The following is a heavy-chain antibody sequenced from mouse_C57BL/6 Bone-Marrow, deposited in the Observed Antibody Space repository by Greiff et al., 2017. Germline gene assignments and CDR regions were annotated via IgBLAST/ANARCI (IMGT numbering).Heavy chain of an antibody. CDR3: ATPIYYDYDDYAMDY. CDR1: GFSLTSYG. Sequence: QVQLQQSGPGLVQPSQSLSITCTVSGFSLTSYGVHWVRQSPGKGLEWLGVIWRGGSTDYNAAFMSRLSITKDNSKSQVFFKMNSLQADDTAIYYCATPIYYDYDDYAMDYWGQRTSVTVSS. CDR2: IWRGGST. D-gene: IGHD2-4*01. J-gene: IGHJ4*01. V-gene: IGHV2-5*01.